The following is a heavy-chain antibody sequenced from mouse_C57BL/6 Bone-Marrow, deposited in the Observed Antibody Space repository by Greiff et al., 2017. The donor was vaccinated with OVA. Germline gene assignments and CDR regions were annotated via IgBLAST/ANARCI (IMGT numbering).Heavy chain of an antibody. D-gene: IGHD2-3*01. V-gene: IGHV3-6*01. Sequence: DVQLQESGPGLVKPSQSLSLTCSVTGYSITSGYYWNWIRQFPGNKLEWMGYISYDGSNNYNPSLKNRISITRDTSKNQFFLKLNSVTTEDTATYYCARWLLFYAMDYWGQGTSVTVSS. CDR3: ARWLLFYAMDY. CDR1: GYSITSGYY. CDR2: ISYDGSN. J-gene: IGHJ4*01.